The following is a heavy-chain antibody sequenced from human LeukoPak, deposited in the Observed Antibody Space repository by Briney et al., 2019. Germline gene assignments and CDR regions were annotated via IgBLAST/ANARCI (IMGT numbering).Heavy chain of an antibody. CDR3: ARATILGVVALYYFDY. CDR2: IYHSGST. CDR1: GYSISSGYY. V-gene: IGHV4-38-2*01. Sequence: PSETLSLTCAVSGYSISSGYYWGWIRQPPGKGLEWIGSIYHSGSTYYNPSLKSRVTISVDTSKNQFSLKLSSVTAADTAVYYCARATILGVVALYYFDYWGQGTLVTVSS. D-gene: IGHD3-3*01. J-gene: IGHJ4*02.